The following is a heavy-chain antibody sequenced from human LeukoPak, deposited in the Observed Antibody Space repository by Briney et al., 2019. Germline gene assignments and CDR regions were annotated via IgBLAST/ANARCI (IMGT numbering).Heavy chain of an antibody. J-gene: IGHJ5*02. CDR3: AAGLGESSGYYYVFGLS. CDR2: IVVGSGNT. V-gene: IGHV1-58*01. Sequence: SVKVSCKASGFTFTSSAVQWVRQARGQRLEWIGWIVVGSGNTNYAQKFQERVTITRNMSTSTAYMELSSLRSEDTAVYYCAAGLGESSGYYYVFGLSWGQGTLVTVSS. D-gene: IGHD3-22*01. CDR1: GFTFTSSA.